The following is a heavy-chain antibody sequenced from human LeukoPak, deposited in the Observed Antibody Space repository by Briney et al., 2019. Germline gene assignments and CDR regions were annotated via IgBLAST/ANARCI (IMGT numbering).Heavy chain of an antibody. V-gene: IGHV4-59*01. CDR1: GGSISNC. CDR2: IYYSGST. J-gene: IGHJ4*02. Sequence: SETLSLTCTVSGGSISNCWTWIRQPPGKGLEWIGYIYYSGSTNYNPSLKSRVTISVDTSKNQFSLKVSSVTAADTAVYYCARGDSSGWYSYFDYWGQGTLVTVSS. CDR3: ARGDSSGWYSYFDY. D-gene: IGHD6-19*01.